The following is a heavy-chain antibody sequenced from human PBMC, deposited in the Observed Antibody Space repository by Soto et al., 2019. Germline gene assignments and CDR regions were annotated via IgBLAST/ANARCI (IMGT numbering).Heavy chain of an antibody. J-gene: IGHJ4*02. D-gene: IGHD5-18*01. Sequence: SETLSLTCAVHGGSVSGYYWNWIRQPPGQGLEWIGEIHPSGSKNYNSSLDSRVAMSLETSNNQFSLMLSFVTAADTAVYYCARGQDSAKIAYWGQGTLVTVSS. V-gene: IGHV4-34*01. CDR1: GGSVSGYY. CDR3: ARGQDSAKIAY. CDR2: IHPSGSK.